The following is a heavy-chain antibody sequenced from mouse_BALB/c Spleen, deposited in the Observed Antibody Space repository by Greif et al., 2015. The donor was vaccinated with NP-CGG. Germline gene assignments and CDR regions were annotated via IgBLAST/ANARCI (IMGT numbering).Heavy chain of an antibody. V-gene: IGHV5-17*02. CDR3: ARWETGTGFAY. CDR2: ISSGSSTI. CDR1: GFTFSSFG. Sequence: EVQVVESGGGLVQPGGSRKLSCAASGFTFSSFGMHWVRQAPEKGLEWVAYISSGSSTIYYADTVKGRFTISRDNPKNTLFLQMTSLRSEDTAMYYCARWETGTGFAYWDQGTLVTVSA. D-gene: IGHD4-1*01. J-gene: IGHJ3*01.